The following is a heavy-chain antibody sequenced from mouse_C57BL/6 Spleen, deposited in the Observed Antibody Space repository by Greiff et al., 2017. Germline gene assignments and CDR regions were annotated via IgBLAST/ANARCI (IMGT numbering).Heavy chain of an antibody. J-gene: IGHJ4*01. Sequence: EVQLVESGGGLVQPKGSLKLSCAASGFTFTTYAMHWVRQAPGKGLEWVARIRRKSSNYATYYADSVKDRFTISRDDSQSMLYLQMNNLKTEDTAMYYCVGAYDGYYYAMDYWGQGTSVTVSS. CDR3: VGAYDGYYYAMDY. CDR1: GFTFTTYA. V-gene: IGHV10-3*01. CDR2: IRRKSSNYAT. D-gene: IGHD2-3*01.